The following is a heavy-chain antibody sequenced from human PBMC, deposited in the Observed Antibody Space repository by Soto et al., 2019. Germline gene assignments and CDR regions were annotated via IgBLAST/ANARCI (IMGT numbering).Heavy chain of an antibody. CDR3: AREVVDTAILD. CDR1: GYTFTSYY. J-gene: IGHJ4*02. D-gene: IGHD5-18*01. V-gene: IGHV1-46*01. Sequence: GASVKVSCKASGYTFTSYYMHWVRQASGQGLEWMGIINPSGGSTSYAQKFQGRVTMTRDTSTSTVYMELSSLRSEDTAVYYCAREVVDTAILDWGQGTLVTVSS. CDR2: INPSGGST.